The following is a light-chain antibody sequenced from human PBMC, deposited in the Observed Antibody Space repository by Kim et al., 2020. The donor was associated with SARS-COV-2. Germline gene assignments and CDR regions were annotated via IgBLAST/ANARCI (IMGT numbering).Light chain of an antibody. CDR2: EDT. V-gene: IGLV3-1*01. CDR3: QAWDSSTPL. CDR1: KLGNKF. J-gene: IGLJ2*01. Sequence: SYELTQPPSVSVSPGQTASITCSGDKLGNKFGSWYQQRSGQSPVVVIYEDTKRPSGIPERFSGSKSGNTATLTISGTQAIDEADYYCQAWDSSTPLFGGGTKLTVL.